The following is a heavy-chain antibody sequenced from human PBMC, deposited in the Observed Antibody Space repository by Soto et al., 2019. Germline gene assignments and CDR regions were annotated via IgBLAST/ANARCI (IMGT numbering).Heavy chain of an antibody. V-gene: IGHV4-34*01. CDR2: INHSGST. CDR3: ARDKITGLFDY. D-gene: IGHD2-8*02. Sequence: SETLSLTCAVYGGSFIGYYWTWILQPPGTGLEWIGEINHSGSTNYNPSLKSRVTISVDTSKNQFSLKLTSVTAADTAVYYCARDKITGLFDYWGQGTLVTVAS. J-gene: IGHJ4*02. CDR1: GGSFIGYY.